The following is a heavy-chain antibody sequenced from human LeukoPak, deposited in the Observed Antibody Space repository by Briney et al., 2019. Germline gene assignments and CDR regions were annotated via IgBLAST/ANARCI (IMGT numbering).Heavy chain of an antibody. Sequence: SETLSLTCTVSGGSISSYYWSWIRQPPGKGLEWIGYIYYSGSTNYNPSLKSRVTISVDTSKNQFSLKLSSVTAADTAVYYCARDIPTAVYDFWNKPYYYYGMDVWGQGTTVTVSS. CDR3: ARDIPTAVYDFWNKPYYYYGMDV. V-gene: IGHV4-59*01. CDR1: GGSISSYY. D-gene: IGHD3-3*01. CDR2: IYYSGST. J-gene: IGHJ6*02.